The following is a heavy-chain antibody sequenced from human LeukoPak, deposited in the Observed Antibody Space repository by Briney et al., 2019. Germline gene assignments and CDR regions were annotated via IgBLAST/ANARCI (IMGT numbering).Heavy chain of an antibody. Sequence: GGSLRLSCAASGFTFSSYEMNWVRQAPGKGLEWVSYISSSGSTIYYADSVKGRFTISRDNAKNSLYLQMNSLRAEDTAVYYCARVARDVVVVAATMDVWGRGTTVTVSS. CDR1: GFTFSSYE. D-gene: IGHD2-15*01. V-gene: IGHV3-48*03. CDR2: ISSSGSTI. J-gene: IGHJ6*02. CDR3: ARVARDVVVVAATMDV.